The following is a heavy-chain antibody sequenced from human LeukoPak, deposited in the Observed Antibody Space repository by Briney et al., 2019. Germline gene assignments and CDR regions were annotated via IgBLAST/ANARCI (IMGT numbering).Heavy chain of an antibody. J-gene: IGHJ6*02. CDR1: GFTFSSYA. V-gene: IGHV3-9*01. CDR3: AKDIMRSMSYYYYYGMDV. Sequence: SLRLSCAASGFTFSSYAMHWVRQAPGKGLEWVSGISWNSGSIGYADSVKGRFTISRDNAKNSLYLQMNSLRAEDTALYYCAKDIMRSMSYYYYYGMDVWGQGTTVTVSS. CDR2: ISWNSGSI. D-gene: IGHD3-16*01.